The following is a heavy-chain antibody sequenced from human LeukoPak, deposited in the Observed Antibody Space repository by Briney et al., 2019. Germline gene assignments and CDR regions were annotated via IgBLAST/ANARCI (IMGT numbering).Heavy chain of an antibody. J-gene: IGHJ4*02. CDR3: ARDVGYCSSTSCHDY. CDR2: IIPIFGTA. CDR1: GGTFSSYA. D-gene: IGHD2-2*01. V-gene: IGHV1-69*13. Sequence: SVKVSCKASGGTFSSYAISWVRQAPGQGLEWMGGIIPIFGTANYAQKFQGRVTITADESTSTAYMELSSLRSEDTAVYYCARDVGYCSSTSCHDYWGQGTLVTVSS.